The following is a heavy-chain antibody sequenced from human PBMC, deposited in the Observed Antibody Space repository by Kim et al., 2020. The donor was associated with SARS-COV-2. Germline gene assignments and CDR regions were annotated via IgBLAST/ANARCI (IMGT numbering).Heavy chain of an antibody. CDR2: IWYDGSNK. Sequence: GGSLRLSCAASGFIFRNYGMHWVRQAPGKWLEWVAVIWYDGSNKYYADSVKGRFTISRDNSKNTLYLQMNSLRAEDTAVYYCAKAPADGDYYYWGQGTLVTVSS. V-gene: IGHV3-33*06. CDR3: AKAPADGDYYY. D-gene: IGHD4-17*01. J-gene: IGHJ4*02. CDR1: GFIFRNYG.